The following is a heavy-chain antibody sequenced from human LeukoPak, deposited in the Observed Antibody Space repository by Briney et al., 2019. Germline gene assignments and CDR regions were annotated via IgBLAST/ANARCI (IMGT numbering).Heavy chain of an antibody. CDR3: AKDRYPGYYDY. CDR1: GFTFSSYA. CDR2: ISGSGGST. J-gene: IGHJ4*02. D-gene: IGHD2/OR15-2a*01. V-gene: IGHV3-23*01. Sequence: GGSLRLSCAASGFTFSSYAMSWVRQTPGKGLEWVSTISGSGGSTYYADSVKGRSTISSDDSKNTLYLQMNSLRAEDTALYYCAKDRYPGYYDYWGQGTLVTVSS.